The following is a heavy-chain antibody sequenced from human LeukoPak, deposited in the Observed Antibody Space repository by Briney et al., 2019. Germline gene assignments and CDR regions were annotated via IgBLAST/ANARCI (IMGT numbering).Heavy chain of an antibody. CDR1: GYTFTGYY. J-gene: IGHJ6*02. D-gene: IGHD3-22*01. CDR3: ARAGYYYDSSGYFYYYYYGMGV. CDR2: INPNSGGT. V-gene: IGHV1-2*02. Sequence: ASVKVSCKASGYTFTGYYMHWVRQAPGQGLEWMGWINPNSGGTNYAQKFQGRVTMTRDTSIGTAYMELSRLRSDDTAVYYCARAGYYYDSSGYFYYYYYGMGVWGQGTTVTVSS.